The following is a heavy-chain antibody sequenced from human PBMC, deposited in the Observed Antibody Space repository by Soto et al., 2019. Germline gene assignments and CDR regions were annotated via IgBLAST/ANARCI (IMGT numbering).Heavy chain of an antibody. V-gene: IGHV3-30-3*01. J-gene: IGHJ4*02. D-gene: IGHD3-9*01. CDR1: GFTFTTYA. CDR3: ARERTTTGYPHY. CDR2: ISSDVNSK. Sequence: QVQLVESGGGVVQTGRSLRLSCAASGFTFTTYAMHWVRQAPGKGLEWVAFISSDVNSKYYADSVKGRFTISRDNSKNTLFLQMDSLRAEDTAVYYCARERTTTGYPHYWGQRTLVTVSS.